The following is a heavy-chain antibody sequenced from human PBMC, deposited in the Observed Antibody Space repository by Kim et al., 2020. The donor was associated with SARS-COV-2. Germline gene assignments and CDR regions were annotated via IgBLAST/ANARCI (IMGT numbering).Heavy chain of an antibody. CDR2: IYYSGST. J-gene: IGHJ3*02. V-gene: IGHV4-31*03. Sequence: SETLSLTCTVSGGSISSGGYYWSWIRQHPGKGLEWIGYIYYSGSTYYNPSLKSRVTISVDTSKNQFSLKLSSVTAADTAVYYCASSSGWYSGAFDIWGQGTMVTVSS. CDR3: ASSSGWYSGAFDI. D-gene: IGHD6-19*01. CDR1: GGSISSGGYY.